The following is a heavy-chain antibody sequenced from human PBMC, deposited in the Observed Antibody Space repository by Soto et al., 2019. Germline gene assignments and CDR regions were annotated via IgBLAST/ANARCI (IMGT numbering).Heavy chain of an antibody. CDR2: IWYDGSNK. V-gene: IGHV3-33*08. CDR1: GFSFSTYG. Sequence: PGGSLRLSFVASGFSFSTYGMHWVRQAPGKGLEWVAVIWYDGSNKYYADSVKGRFTISRDNSKNTLYLQMNSLRAEDTAVYYCARMDSANYYYYGMDVWGQGTTVTVSS. CDR3: ARMDSANYYYYGMDV. D-gene: IGHD2-15*01. J-gene: IGHJ6*02.